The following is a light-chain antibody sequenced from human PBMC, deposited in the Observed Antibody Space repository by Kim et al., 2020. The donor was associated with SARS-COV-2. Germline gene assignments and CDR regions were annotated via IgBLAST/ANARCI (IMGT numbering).Light chain of an antibody. CDR1: SLRNYY. CDR2: GKN. Sequence: LGQTVMTTCQGDSLRNYYASWYQQRPGQAPRLLIYGKNSRPSGISDRFSGSTSGNTASLTITATQAEDEADYFCNSRDTSGDNVMLFGGGTQLTVL. V-gene: IGLV3-19*01. J-gene: IGLJ3*02. CDR3: NSRDTSGDNVML.